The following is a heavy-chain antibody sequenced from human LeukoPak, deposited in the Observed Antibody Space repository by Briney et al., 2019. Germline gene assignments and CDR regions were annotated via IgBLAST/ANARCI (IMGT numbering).Heavy chain of an antibody. CDR3: ARDHDFWSGQNHFDY. CDR2: IYSGGST. Sequence: GGSLRLSCAASGFTVSSNYMSWVRQAPGKGLEWVSVIYSGGSTYYADSVKGRFTISRDNAKNSLYLQMNSLRAEDTAVYYCARDHDFWSGQNHFDYWGQGTLVTVSS. CDR1: GFTVSSNY. J-gene: IGHJ4*02. V-gene: IGHV3-66*01. D-gene: IGHD3-3*01.